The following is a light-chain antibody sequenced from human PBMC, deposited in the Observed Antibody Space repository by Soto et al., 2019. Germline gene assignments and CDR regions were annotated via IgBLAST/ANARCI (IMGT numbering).Light chain of an antibody. CDR1: QTVSSY. V-gene: IGKV1-39*01. CDR2: ATS. Sequence: DLQMPPSQSSLSSSVGDRVHITCRASQTVSSYLNWYQQKPGTPPKLLIYATSNLQSGVPSRFSGRGFATDFTLTISSLKPEDFATYYRQQSFTTTSCGQGTRREIK. J-gene: IGKJ5*01. CDR3: QQSFTTTS.